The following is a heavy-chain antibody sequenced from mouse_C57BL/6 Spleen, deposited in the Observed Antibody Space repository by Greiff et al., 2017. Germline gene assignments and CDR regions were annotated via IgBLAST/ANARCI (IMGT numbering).Heavy chain of an antibody. Sequence: VQLQQSGPELVKPGASVKISCKASGYAFSSSWMNWVKQRPGKGLEWIGRIYPGDGDTNYNGKCKGKATLTADKSSSTAYMQLSSLTSEDSAVYFCATPITTVPMDYWGQGTSVTVSS. CDR2: IYPGDGDT. CDR1: GYAFSSSW. CDR3: ATPITTVPMDY. D-gene: IGHD1-1*01. V-gene: IGHV1-82*01. J-gene: IGHJ4*01.